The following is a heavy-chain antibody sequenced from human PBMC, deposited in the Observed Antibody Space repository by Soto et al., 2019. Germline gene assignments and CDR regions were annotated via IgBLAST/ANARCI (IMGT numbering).Heavy chain of an antibody. CDR1: GYTFTSYG. CDR3: ARDFRQGSTVTDYTLDY. Sequence: VQLVQSGAEVKKPGASVKVSCKASGYTFTSYGISWVRQAPGQGLEWMGWISAYNGNTNYAQKLQGRVTMTTDTSTSTADMELRSLRSDDTAVYYCARDFRQGSTVTDYTLDYWGQGTLVTVSS. J-gene: IGHJ4*02. D-gene: IGHD4-17*01. V-gene: IGHV1-18*01. CDR2: ISAYNGNT.